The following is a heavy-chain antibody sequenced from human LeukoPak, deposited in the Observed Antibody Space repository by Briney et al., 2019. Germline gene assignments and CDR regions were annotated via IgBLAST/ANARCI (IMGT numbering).Heavy chain of an antibody. CDR2: IWYDGSNK. Sequence: GGSLRLSCAASGFTFSSYGMHWVRQAPGKGLEWVAVIWYDGSNKYYADSVKGRFTISRDNSKNTLYLQMNSLRAEDTAVYYCAREAGDVVVPAAPYYYYYGMDVWGQGTTVTVSS. V-gene: IGHV3-33*01. D-gene: IGHD2-2*01. J-gene: IGHJ6*02. CDR1: GFTFSSYG. CDR3: AREAGDVVVPAAPYYYYYGMDV.